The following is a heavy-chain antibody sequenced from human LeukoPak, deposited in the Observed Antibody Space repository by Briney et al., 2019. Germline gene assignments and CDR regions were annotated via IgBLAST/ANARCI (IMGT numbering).Heavy chain of an antibody. CDR2: ISSSSSYI. CDR3: AREICGSDCYSTFDY. D-gene: IGHD2-21*02. CDR1: GFTFSSYS. Sequence: GGSLRLSCAASGFTFSSYSMNWVRQAPGKGLEWVSSISSSSSYIYYADSVKGRFTISRDNAKSSLYLQMNSLRAGDTAVYYCAREICGSDCYSTFDYWGQGALVTVSS. J-gene: IGHJ4*02. V-gene: IGHV3-21*01.